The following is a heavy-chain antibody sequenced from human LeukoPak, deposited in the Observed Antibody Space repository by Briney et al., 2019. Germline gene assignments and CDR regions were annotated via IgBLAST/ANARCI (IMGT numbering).Heavy chain of an antibody. CDR3: AKDERNWNYNLASQTYD. CDR2: ISGSGVST. CDR1: GFRFSSYA. D-gene: IGHD1-7*01. Sequence: PGGSLRLSCAASGFRFSSYAMRWVRQAPGNGLEWVSAISGSGVSTYYADSVKGRFTVSRDNSKNTLYLQMSSLRAEDTAVYYCAKDERNWNYNLASQTYDWGQGTLVTVSS. V-gene: IGHV3-23*01. J-gene: IGHJ4*02.